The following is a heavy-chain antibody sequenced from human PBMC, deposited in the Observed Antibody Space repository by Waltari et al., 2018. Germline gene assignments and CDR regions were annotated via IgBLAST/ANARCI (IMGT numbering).Heavy chain of an antibody. CDR1: GVPFIGFT. V-gene: IGHV3-21*01. D-gene: IGHD3-22*01. J-gene: IGHJ4*02. Sequence: EVQLVGSGGGRVRPGGSVRLSCAASGVPFIGFTMAGCRQAPGKGLEWVSSISGGSSYKYYADSVKGRFTISRDNVKNSLYLQMNSLRAEDTAVYYCAREWGVMIGTAGYYFDYWAQGTLVTVSS. CDR2: ISGGSSYK. CDR3: AREWGVMIGTAGYYFDY.